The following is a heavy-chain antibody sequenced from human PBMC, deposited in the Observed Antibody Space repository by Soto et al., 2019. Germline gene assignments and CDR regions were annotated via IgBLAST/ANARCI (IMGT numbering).Heavy chain of an antibody. CDR3: AKGGDFWSGYYFDYYYYGMDV. CDR2: ISYDGSNK. J-gene: IGHJ6*02. Sequence: GGSLRLSCAASGFTFSSYGMHWVRQAPGKGLEWVAVISYDGSNKYYADSVKGRFTISRDNSENTLYLQMNSLRAEDTAVYYCAKGGDFWSGYYFDYYYYGMDVWGQGTTVTVSS. V-gene: IGHV3-30*18. D-gene: IGHD3-3*01. CDR1: GFTFSSYG.